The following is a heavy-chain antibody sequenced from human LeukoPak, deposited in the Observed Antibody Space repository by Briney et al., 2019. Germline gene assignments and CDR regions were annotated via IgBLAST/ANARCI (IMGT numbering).Heavy chain of an antibody. J-gene: IGHJ4*02. Sequence: GGPLRLSCAASGFTSSSYAMHWVRQAPGKGLEWVAVISYDGSNKYYADSVKGRFTISRDNSKNTLYLQMNSLRAEDTAVYYCARAHRGFDYWGQGTLVTVSS. CDR2: ISYDGSNK. CDR3: ARAHRGFDY. V-gene: IGHV3-30-3*01. CDR1: GFTSSSYA.